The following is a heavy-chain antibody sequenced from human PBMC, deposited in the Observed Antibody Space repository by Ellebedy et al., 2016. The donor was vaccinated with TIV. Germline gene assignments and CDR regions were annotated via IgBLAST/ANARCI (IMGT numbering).Heavy chain of an antibody. CDR3: ARSSFGSGYYGSLDY. CDR1: GYTFTSYY. J-gene: IGHJ4*02. Sequence: AASVKVSCKASGYTFTSYYMHWVRQAPGQGLEWMGMINPSGGSTTYAQKLQGRVTMTRDTSTSVVYVELTSLRSEDTAVYYCARSSFGSGYYGSLDYWGQGTLVTVSS. V-gene: IGHV1-46*04. D-gene: IGHD3-3*01. CDR2: INPSGGST.